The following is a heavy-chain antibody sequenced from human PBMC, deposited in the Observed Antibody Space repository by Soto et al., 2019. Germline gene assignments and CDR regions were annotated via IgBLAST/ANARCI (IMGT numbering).Heavy chain of an antibody. J-gene: IGHJ4*02. Sequence: ASVKVSCKASGYTFTGYYMHWVRQAPGQGLEWMGWINPNSCGTNYAQKFQGRVTMTRDTSISTAYMELSRLRSDDTAVYYCARGLLFNGVADYWGQGTLVTVSS. CDR2: INPNSCGT. D-gene: IGHD2-8*01. V-gene: IGHV1-2*02. CDR3: ARGLLFNGVADY. CDR1: GYTFTGYY.